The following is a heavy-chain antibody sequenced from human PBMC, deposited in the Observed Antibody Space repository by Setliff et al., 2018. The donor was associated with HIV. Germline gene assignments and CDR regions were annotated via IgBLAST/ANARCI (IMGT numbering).Heavy chain of an antibody. D-gene: IGHD6-13*01. CDR1: RGSISSDNW. Sequence: SGTLSLTCAVSRGSISSDNWWTWLRQPPGKGLEWIGEIYHSGSTNYNASLKSRVTISIDKSKGQFSLKLSSVTAADTALYYCVRGQHSSTWGALFDYWGQGTLVTVSS. CDR2: IYHSGST. CDR3: VRGQHSSTWGALFDY. J-gene: IGHJ4*02. V-gene: IGHV4-4*02.